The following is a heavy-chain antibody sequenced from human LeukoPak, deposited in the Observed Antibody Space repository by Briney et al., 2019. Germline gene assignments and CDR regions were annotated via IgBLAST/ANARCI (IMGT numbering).Heavy chain of an antibody. D-gene: IGHD6-19*01. Sequence: GESLKISCKGSGYSFSNFWIGWVRQMPGKGLEWMGFIYPGDSGTKYSPSFQGQVTISVDKSISTAYLQWRSLKASDTAMYYCARRGSGWGYWYFDLWGRGTRLTLSS. CDR3: ARRGSGWGYWYFDL. CDR2: IYPGDSGT. J-gene: IGHJ2*01. CDR1: GYSFSNFW. V-gene: IGHV5-51*01.